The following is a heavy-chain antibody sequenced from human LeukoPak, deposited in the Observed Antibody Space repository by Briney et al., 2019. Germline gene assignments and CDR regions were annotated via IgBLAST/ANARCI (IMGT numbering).Heavy chain of an antibody. CDR3: ARGPGGSSTN. D-gene: IGHD2-2*01. CDR1: GGSISSYY. Sequence: PSETLSLTCTVSGGSISSYYWSWIRQPPGKGLEWIGEINHSGSTNYNPSLKSRVTISVDTSKNQFSLKLSSVTAADTAVYYCARGPGGSSTNWGQGTLVTVSS. V-gene: IGHV4-34*01. J-gene: IGHJ4*02. CDR2: INHSGST.